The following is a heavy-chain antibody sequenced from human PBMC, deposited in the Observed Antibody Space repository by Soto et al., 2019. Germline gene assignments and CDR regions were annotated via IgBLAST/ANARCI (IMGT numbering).Heavy chain of an antibody. Sequence: QVQLQESGPGLVKPSGTLSLTCAVSGGSISSSNWWRWVRQPPGKGLEWIGEIYHSGSTNYNPSLKSRVTISVDTSKNQFSLKLSSVTAADTAVYYCARDSTSHCRLCIGYWGQGTLVTVSS. CDR1: GGSISSSNW. CDR2: IYHSGST. D-gene: IGHD2-2*01. V-gene: IGHV4-4*02. CDR3: ARDSTSHCRLCIGY. J-gene: IGHJ4*02.